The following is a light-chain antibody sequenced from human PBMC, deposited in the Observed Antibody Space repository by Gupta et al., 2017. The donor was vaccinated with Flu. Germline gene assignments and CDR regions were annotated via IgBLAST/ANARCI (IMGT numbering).Light chain of an antibody. CDR1: QSVDSY. J-gene: IGKJ1*01. Sequence: EIVMTQSPATVSVSPGETATLSCRASQSVDSYLAWYQQKPGQAPRLLIYSASAVATDTPVRFSGSGAGTEFTLTISSLQSEDFAIYYCQQYSDWPWTFGQGTKVEVK. V-gene: IGKV3D-15*01. CDR3: QQYSDWPWT. CDR2: SAS.